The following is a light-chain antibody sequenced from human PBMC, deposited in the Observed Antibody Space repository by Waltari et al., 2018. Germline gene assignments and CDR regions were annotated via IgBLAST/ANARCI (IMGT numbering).Light chain of an antibody. CDR2: DDN. V-gene: IGLV2-23*01. Sequence: QSALTQPASVSGSPGQSITISCTGTSRDVGNYNLVSWYQQYPGKAPKVMIYDDNRRPSGVSDRFSGSRSGNTASLTICGVQGEDEADYYCCSYAGSYTWVFGGGTKLTVL. CDR1: SRDVGNYNL. CDR3: CSYAGSYTWV. J-gene: IGLJ3*02.